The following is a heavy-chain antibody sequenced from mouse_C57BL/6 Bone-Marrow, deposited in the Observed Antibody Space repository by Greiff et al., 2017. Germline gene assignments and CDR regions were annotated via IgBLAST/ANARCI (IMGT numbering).Heavy chain of an antibody. J-gene: IGHJ2*01. CDR2: ISSGSSTI. D-gene: IGHD2-1*01. CDR1: GFTFSDYG. CDR3: ARYGKPYFDY. Sequence: EVKLMESGGGLVKPGGSLKLSCAASGFTFSDYGMHWVRQAPEKGLEWVAYISSGSSTIYYADTVKGRFTISRDNAKNTLFLQMTSLRSEDTAMYYCARYGKPYFDYWGQGTTLTVSS. V-gene: IGHV5-17*01.